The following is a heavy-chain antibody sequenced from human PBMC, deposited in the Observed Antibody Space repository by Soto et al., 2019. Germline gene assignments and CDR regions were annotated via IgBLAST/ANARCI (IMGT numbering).Heavy chain of an antibody. CDR3: ARHVGVEVPVAQDFYYYYYMDV. D-gene: IGHD2-2*01. V-gene: IGHV5-51*01. CDR2: IYPGDSDT. CDR1: GYSFTTYW. Sequence: EVQLVQSGAQVKKPGESLKISCKGSGYSFTTYWLGWVRQVPGKGLEWLGMIYPGDSDTTYSPSFQGQVTISADRSISSAYLQWSSLKASDTAIYYYARHVGVEVPVAQDFYYYYYMDVWGEGTTVTVSS. J-gene: IGHJ6*03.